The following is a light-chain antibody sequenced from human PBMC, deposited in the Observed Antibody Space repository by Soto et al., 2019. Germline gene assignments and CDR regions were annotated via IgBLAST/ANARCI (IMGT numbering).Light chain of an antibody. CDR3: QQYNNWPRT. CDR1: QSVSSN. Sequence: EIVLTQSPGTLSLSPGERATLSCRASQSVSSNLAWYQQKPGQAPGLLIYGASTRATGIPARFSGSGSGTEFTLTISSLQSEDFAVYYCQQYNNWPRTFGQGTKVDI. V-gene: IGKV3-15*01. CDR2: GAS. J-gene: IGKJ1*01.